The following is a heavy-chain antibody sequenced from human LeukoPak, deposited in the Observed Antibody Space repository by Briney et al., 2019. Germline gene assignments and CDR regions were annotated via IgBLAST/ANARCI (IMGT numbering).Heavy chain of an antibody. Sequence: SETLSLTCTVSGGSISSSTYYWGWVRQPPGKGLEWIGDIYYIGSTYYNPSLKSRVTVSVDTSKNQFSLKLTSVTAADTAVYYCARDSSGYYPGDFDLWGRGILVTVSS. J-gene: IGHJ2*01. CDR1: GGSISSSTYY. D-gene: IGHD3-22*01. V-gene: IGHV4-39*02. CDR2: IYYIGST. CDR3: ARDSSGYYPGDFDL.